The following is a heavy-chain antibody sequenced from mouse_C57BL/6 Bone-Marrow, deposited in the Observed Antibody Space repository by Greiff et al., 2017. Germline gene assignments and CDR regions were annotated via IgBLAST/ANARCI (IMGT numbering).Heavy chain of an antibody. J-gene: IGHJ3*01. D-gene: IGHD2-2*01. CDR3: ARRETRRRLWLRRVSSWFAY. Sequence: VQLQQSGPELVKPGASVKISCKASGYTFTDYYMNWVKQSHGKSLEWIGDINPNNGGTSYNQKFKGKATLTVDKSSSTAYMELRSLTSEDSAVYDCARRETRRRLWLRRVSSWFAYWGQGTLVTVSA. CDR2: INPNNGGT. CDR1: GYTFTDYY. V-gene: IGHV1-26*01.